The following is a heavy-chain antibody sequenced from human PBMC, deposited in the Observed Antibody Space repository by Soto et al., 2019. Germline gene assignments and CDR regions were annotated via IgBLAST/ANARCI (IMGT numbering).Heavy chain of an antibody. D-gene: IGHD3-22*01. V-gene: IGHV1-18*04. CDR3: ARRSVSYYDSSGYYNWFDP. J-gene: IGHJ5*02. Sequence: GASVKVSCKSSGYSFTSYGVCWVRQVPGQGLEWMGWISANNGNTNYAQKLQGRVTMTTDTSTSTAYMELRSLRSDDTAVYYCARRSVSYYDSSGYYNWFDPWGQGTLVTVSS. CDR2: ISANNGNT. CDR1: GYSFTSYG.